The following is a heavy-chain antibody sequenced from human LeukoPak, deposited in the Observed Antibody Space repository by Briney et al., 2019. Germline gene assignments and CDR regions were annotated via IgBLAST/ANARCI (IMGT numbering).Heavy chain of an antibody. J-gene: IGHJ4*02. CDR2: LFSSGNT. CDR3: VRGPTTVTGIDY. V-gene: IGHV4-4*07. CDR1: GGSMSGYY. Sequence: SETLSLTCTVSGGSMSGYYWSWIRRPAGKGLEWIGRLFSSGNTIYNPSLKSRVTMSVDTSKNHFSLNLNSVTAADTALYYCVRGPTTVTGIDYWGQGTLATVSS. D-gene: IGHD4-17*01.